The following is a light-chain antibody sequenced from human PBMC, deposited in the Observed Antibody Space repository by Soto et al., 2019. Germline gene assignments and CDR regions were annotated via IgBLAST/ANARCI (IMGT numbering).Light chain of an antibody. CDR1: SSDIGAYDY. CDR2: EVN. Sequence: QYALTQPAALSGSTGQSITTSCTGTSSDIGAYDYVSWFQQHPGKAPKLMISEVNNRPSGVSNRFSGSKSGNTAYLTISGLQVEDEAEYFCFSFTTTCTHVFGTGTKVTVL. V-gene: IGLV2-14*01. CDR3: FSFTTTCTHV. J-gene: IGLJ1*01.